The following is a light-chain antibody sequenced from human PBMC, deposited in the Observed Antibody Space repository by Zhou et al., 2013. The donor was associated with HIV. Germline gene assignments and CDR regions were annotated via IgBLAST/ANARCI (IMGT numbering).Light chain of an antibody. Sequence: DIQMTQSPSSLSASVGDRVTITCRASQGIRNSLAWYQQKQGKAPKLLLYAASRLESGVPSRFSGSGSGTDYTLTISSLQPEDFATYYCQQYYTYPLITFGRGXDW. CDR1: QGIRNS. CDR3: QQYYTYPLIT. CDR2: AAS. J-gene: IGKJ5*01. V-gene: IGKV1-NL1*01.